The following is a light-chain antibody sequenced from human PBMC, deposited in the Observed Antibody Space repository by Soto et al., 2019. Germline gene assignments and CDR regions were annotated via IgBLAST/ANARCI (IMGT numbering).Light chain of an antibody. CDR3: QQANSFPLT. CDR2: GAS. J-gene: IGKJ4*01. Sequence: EKVMTQSPATLSVSPGESATLSCRASQSVDSHLAWYQQKPGQPPRLLIYGASNRATGVPARFAGSGSGTEFTLTITSLQSEDFATYYCQQANSFPLTFGGGTKVEIK. V-gene: IGKV3-15*01. CDR1: QSVDSH.